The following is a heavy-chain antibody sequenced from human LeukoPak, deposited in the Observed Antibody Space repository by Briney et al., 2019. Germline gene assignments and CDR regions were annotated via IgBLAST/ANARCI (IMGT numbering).Heavy chain of an antibody. CDR3: ARGRNDHRFDY. V-gene: IGHV3-21*01. D-gene: IGHD1-14*01. J-gene: IGHJ4*02. CDR2: ISSSSSYI. CDR1: GFTFSSYS. Sequence: GGSLRLSWAASGFTFSSYSMNWVRQAPGKGLEWVSSISSSSSYIYYADSVKGRFTISRDNAKNSLYLQRNSLRAEDTAVYYCARGRNDHRFDYWGQGTLVTVSS.